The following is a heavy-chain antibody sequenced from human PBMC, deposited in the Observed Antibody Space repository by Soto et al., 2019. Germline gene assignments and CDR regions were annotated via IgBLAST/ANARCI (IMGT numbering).Heavy chain of an antibody. Sequence: QVQLVQSGAEVKKPGASVKVSCKASGYTFSTYDINWVRQATGQGLEWMGWMNPNSGNTDYAQKFQGRVTMTRNTSITTAYMELSSLRFEDTAVYYCARTLGYCSSGSCYEWFDPWGQGTLVIVSS. J-gene: IGHJ5*02. CDR3: ARTLGYCSSGSCYEWFDP. CDR2: MNPNSGNT. D-gene: IGHD2-15*01. CDR1: GYTFSTYD. V-gene: IGHV1-8*01.